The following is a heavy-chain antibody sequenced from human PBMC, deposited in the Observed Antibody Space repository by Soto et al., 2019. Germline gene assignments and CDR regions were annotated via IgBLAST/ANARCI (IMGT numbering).Heavy chain of an antibody. CDR1: GYPFTSYG. CDR2: ISTYNGNT. D-gene: IGHD5-12*01. V-gene: IGHV1-18*01. Sequence: ASVKVSCKASGYPFTSYGISWVRQAPGQGLEWMGWISTYNGNTYYAQKHQGRVTMTTDTSTSTVYMELRSLRSDDTAVFYCAGSKGSGYGYYYYYYAMDVWGQGTTVTVSS. J-gene: IGHJ6*02. CDR3: AGSKGSGYGYYYYYYAMDV.